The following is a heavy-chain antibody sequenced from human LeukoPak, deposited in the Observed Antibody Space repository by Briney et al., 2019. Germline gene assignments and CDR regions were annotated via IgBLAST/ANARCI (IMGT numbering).Heavy chain of an antibody. CDR3: ARGRGIYDYVWGSYRPFDY. CDR2: IYYSGNP. Sequence: SETLSLTCTVSGGSISSHYWSWIRQPPGKGLEWIGYIYYSGNPNYNPSLKSRVAISVDTSKNQFSLKLSSVTAADTAVYYCARGRGIYDYVWGSYRPFDYWGQGTLVTVSS. J-gene: IGHJ4*02. CDR1: GGSISSHY. D-gene: IGHD3-16*02. V-gene: IGHV4-59*11.